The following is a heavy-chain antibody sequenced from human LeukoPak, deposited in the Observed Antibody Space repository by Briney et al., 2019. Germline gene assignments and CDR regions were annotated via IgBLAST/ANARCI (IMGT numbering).Heavy chain of an antibody. CDR1: GGSISSGGYS. CDR3: ARDRGDYYGSGNNWFDP. Sequence: SETLSLTCAVSGGSISSGGYSWSWIRQPPGKGLEWIGYIYHSGSTYHNPSLKSRVTISVDRSKNQFSLKLSSVTAADTAVYYCARDRGDYYGSGNNWFDPWGQGTLVTVSS. CDR2: IYHSGST. V-gene: IGHV4-30-2*01. D-gene: IGHD3-10*01. J-gene: IGHJ5*02.